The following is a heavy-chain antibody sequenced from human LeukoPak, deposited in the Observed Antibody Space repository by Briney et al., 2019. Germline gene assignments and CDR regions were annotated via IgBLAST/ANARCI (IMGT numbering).Heavy chain of an antibody. CDR2: IYYSGST. CDR1: GGSISSYY. D-gene: IGHD6-19*01. J-gene: IGHJ4*02. Sequence: SETLSLTCTVSGGSISSYYWSWIRQPPGKGLEWIGYIYYSGSTNYNPSLKSRVTISVDTSKNQFSLKLSSVTAADTAVYYCARSRSSGRTSYYFDYWGQGTLVTVSS. V-gene: IGHV4-59*01. CDR3: ARSRSSGRTSYYFDY.